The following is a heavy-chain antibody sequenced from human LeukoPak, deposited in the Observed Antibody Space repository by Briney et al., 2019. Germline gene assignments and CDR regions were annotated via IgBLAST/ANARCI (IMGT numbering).Heavy chain of an antibody. Sequence: ASVKVSCKASGYIFNSHDINWVRQATGQGLEWMGWMNPNSGDIGYAQKFQGRVTMTRNTSISTAYMELSGLRSEDTAVYYCARAYRYGGYYYYYYYMDVWGTGTTVTVSS. CDR3: ARAYRYGGYYYYYYYMDV. CDR2: MNPNSGDI. CDR1: GYIFNSHD. D-gene: IGHD5-12*01. V-gene: IGHV1-8*01. J-gene: IGHJ6*03.